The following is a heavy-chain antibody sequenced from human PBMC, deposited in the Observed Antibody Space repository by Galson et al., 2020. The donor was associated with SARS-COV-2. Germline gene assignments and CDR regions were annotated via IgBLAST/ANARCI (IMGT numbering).Heavy chain of an antibody. D-gene: IGHD3-3*01. Sequence: SETLSLTCTVSGGSISSYYWSWIRQPPGKGLEWIGYIYYSGSTNYNPSLKSRVTISVDTSKNQFSLKLSSVTAADTAVYYCARWTNYDFWSQYYYGMDVWGQGTTVTVSS. CDR2: IYYSGST. V-gene: IGHV4-59*01. CDR3: ARWTNYDFWSQYYYGMDV. CDR1: GGSISSYY. J-gene: IGHJ6*02.